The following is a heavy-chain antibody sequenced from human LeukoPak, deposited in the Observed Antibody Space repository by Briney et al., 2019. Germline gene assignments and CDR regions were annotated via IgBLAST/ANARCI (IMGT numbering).Heavy chain of an antibody. D-gene: IGHD4-17*01. CDR1: GGSISSSSYY. CDR3: ARHNDYGDYYRGVYFDY. J-gene: IGHJ4*02. Sequence: SETLSLTCTVSGGSISSSSYYWGWIRQPPGKGLEWIGSIYYSGSTYYNPSLKSRVTISVDTSKNQFSLKLSSVTAADTAVYYCARHNDYGDYYRGVYFDYWGQGTLVTVSS. CDR2: IYYSGST. V-gene: IGHV4-39*01.